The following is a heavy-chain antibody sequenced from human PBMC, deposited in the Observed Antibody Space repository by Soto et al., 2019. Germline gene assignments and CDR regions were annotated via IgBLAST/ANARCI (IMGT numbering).Heavy chain of an antibody. V-gene: IGHV3-48*03. Sequence: EVQLVESGGGLVQAGGSLRLSCAASGFTFNNYEMNWVRQAPGKGLEWISYITGSGITIYYADSVKGRFTISRDNAKNSLFLQMNSLRAKDTAVYYCARTYFDGTAYYYLDYWGQGTLVTVSS. D-gene: IGHD3-22*01. J-gene: IGHJ4*02. CDR3: ARTYFDGTAYYYLDY. CDR2: ITGSGITI. CDR1: GFTFNNYE.